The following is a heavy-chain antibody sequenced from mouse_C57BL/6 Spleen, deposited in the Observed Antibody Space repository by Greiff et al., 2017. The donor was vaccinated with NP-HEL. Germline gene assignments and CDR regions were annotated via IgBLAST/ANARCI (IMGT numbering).Heavy chain of an antibody. D-gene: IGHD2-4*01. CDR1: GYTFTSYW. J-gene: IGHJ3*01. Sequence: VKLQHPGAELVRPGSSVKLSCKASGYTFTSYWMHWVKQRPIQGLEWIGNIDPSDSETHYNQKFKDKATLTVDKSSSTAYMQLSSLTSEDSAVYYCAKGDYGTEFAYWGQGTLVTVSA. CDR3: AKGDYGTEFAY. CDR2: IDPSDSET. V-gene: IGHV1-52*01.